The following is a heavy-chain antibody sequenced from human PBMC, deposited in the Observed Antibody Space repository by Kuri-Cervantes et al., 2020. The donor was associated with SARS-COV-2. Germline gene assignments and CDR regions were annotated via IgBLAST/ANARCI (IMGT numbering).Heavy chain of an antibody. J-gene: IGHJ3*02. CDR3: AREGTYYDFWSGHTHDAFDI. V-gene: IGHV3-7*01. Sequence: GESLKISCAASGFTFSSYWLSWVRQAPGKGLEWVANIKQDGSEKYYVDSVKGRFTISRDNAKNSLYLQMNSLRAEDTAVYYCAREGTYYDFWSGHTHDAFDIWGQGTMVTVSS. CDR2: IKQDGSEK. CDR1: GFTFSSYW. D-gene: IGHD3-3*01.